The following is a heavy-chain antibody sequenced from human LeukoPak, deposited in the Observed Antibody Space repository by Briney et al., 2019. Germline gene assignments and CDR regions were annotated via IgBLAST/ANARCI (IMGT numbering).Heavy chain of an antibody. CDR2: INSDGSST. CDR3: ARDQSQKGDAFDI. J-gene: IGHJ3*02. V-gene: IGHV3-74*01. Sequence: GGSLRLSCAASGFTFSSYWMHWVRQPPGKGLVWVSRINSDGSSTDYADSVKGRFTISRDNAKNTLYLQMSSLRAEDTAVYYCARDQSQKGDAFDIWGQGTLVTVSS. CDR1: GFTFSSYW.